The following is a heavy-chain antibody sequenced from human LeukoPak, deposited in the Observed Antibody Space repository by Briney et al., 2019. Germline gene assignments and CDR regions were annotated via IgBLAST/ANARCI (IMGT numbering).Heavy chain of an antibody. J-gene: IGHJ4*02. CDR2: ISYDGSNK. Sequence: GGSLRLSCAASGFTFSSYAMHWVRQAPGKGLEWVAVISYDGSNKYYADSVKGRFTISRDNSKNTLYLQMNSLRAEDTAVYYCAKDRYYYVSSGYYYFDYWGQGTLVTVSS. CDR1: GFTFSSYA. V-gene: IGHV3-30*04. D-gene: IGHD3-22*01. CDR3: AKDRYYYVSSGYYYFDY.